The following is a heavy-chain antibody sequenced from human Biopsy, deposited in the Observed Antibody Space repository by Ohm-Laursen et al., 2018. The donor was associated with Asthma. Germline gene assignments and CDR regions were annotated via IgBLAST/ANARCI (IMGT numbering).Heavy chain of an antibody. CDR1: GFKFDEYT. V-gene: IGHV3-9*01. Sequence: SLRLSCSATGFKFDEYTMHWVRQAPGKGLEWVSGISWNSATIGYADSVEGRFTISRDNAKNSVFLHMDSLRPEDTAFYYCAKVRSDWVITESFDYWGQGVLVTVSS. D-gene: IGHD3-22*01. CDR3: AKVRSDWVITESFDY. J-gene: IGHJ4*02. CDR2: ISWNSATI.